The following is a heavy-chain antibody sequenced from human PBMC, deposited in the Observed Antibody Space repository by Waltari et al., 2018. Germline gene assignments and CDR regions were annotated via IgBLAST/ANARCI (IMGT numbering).Heavy chain of an antibody. CDR1: GGTFSSYA. V-gene: IGHV1-69*13. J-gene: IGHJ2*01. CDR2: ISPIFGTA. CDR3: AREGSGGFDL. Sequence: QVQLMQSGAEVKKPGSSVKVSCKASGGTFSSYAISWVRQAPGQGLEWMGGISPIFGTANCAQKSQGRVTMTADESMRTAYMELSSVISEDTAVYYCAREGSGGFDLWGRGTLVTVSS. D-gene: IGHD2-15*01.